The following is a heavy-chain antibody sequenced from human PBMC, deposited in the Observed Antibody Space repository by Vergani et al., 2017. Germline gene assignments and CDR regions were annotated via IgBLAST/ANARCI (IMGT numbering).Heavy chain of an antibody. CDR3: AKDTGDGYNFTFDY. CDR2: ISYDGSNK. D-gene: IGHD5-24*01. J-gene: IGHJ4*02. CDR1: GFTFRSYG. V-gene: IGHV3-30*18. Sequence: QVQLVESGGGVVQPGRSLRLSCAASGFTFRSYGMHWVRQAPGKGLEWVAVISYDGSNKYYADSVKGRFTISRDNSKNTLYLQMNSLRAEDTAVYYCAKDTGDGYNFTFDYGGQGTLVTVSS.